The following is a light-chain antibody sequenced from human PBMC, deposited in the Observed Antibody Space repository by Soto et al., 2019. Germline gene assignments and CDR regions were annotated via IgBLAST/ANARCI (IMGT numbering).Light chain of an antibody. CDR1: SSDVGGFNY. J-gene: IGLJ1*01. CDR2: DVT. V-gene: IGLV2-14*03. CDR3: NSYTSSSTYV. Sequence: QAVVTQPASVSGSPGQSITISCTGTSSDVGGFNYVSWYLQHPGKAPKLMIYDVTNRPSGVSYRFSGSKSGNTASLTISGLQAEDEADYYCNSYTSSSTYVFGTGTKLTVL.